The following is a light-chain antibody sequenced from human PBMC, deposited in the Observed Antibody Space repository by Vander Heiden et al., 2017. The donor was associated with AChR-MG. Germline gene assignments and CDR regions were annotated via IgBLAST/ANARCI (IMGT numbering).Light chain of an antibody. Sequence: DIHLTQSPSSLSASVGDRVTITCRASQPISNFLHWYQQKPGSAPKLLIFVASTLQSGVSSRFSGSGSGTEFTLTINSLQPEDFATYYCQQSYNSPRTFGQGTKLEIK. CDR2: VAS. J-gene: IGKJ2*01. CDR3: QQSYNSPRT. CDR1: QPISNF. V-gene: IGKV1-39*01.